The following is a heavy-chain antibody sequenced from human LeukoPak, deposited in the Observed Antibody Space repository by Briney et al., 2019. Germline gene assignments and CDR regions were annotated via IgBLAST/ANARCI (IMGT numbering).Heavy chain of an antibody. J-gene: IGHJ6*03. D-gene: IGHD2-21*01. Sequence: ASVKVSCKASGYTFTRYYMHWVRQAPGQGLEWMGWIFPNSGATNYAQKFQGRVTVTRDTSINTAYMELSRLRSDDTAVYYCARDGGALPSYYYYMDVWGKGTTVIISS. CDR1: GYTFTRYY. CDR3: ARDGGALPSYYYYMDV. CDR2: IFPNSGAT. V-gene: IGHV1-2*02.